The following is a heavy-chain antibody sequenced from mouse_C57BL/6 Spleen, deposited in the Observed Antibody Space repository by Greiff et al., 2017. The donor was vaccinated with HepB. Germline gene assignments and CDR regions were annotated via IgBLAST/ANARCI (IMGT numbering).Heavy chain of an antibody. CDR3: ARDNDGYYHWYFDV. CDR2: ISDGGSYT. Sequence: EVMLVESGGGLVKPGGSLKLSCAASGFTFSSYAMSWVRQTPEKRLEWVATISDGGSYTYYPDNVKGRFTISRDNAKNNLYLQMSHLKSEDTAMYYCARDNDGYYHWYFDVWGTGTTVTVSS. J-gene: IGHJ1*03. CDR1: GFTFSSYA. D-gene: IGHD2-3*01. V-gene: IGHV5-4*01.